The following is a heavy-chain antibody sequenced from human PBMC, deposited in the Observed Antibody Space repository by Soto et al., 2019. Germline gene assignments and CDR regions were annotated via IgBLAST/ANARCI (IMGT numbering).Heavy chain of an antibody. V-gene: IGHV4-39*01. CDR2: IYYSGST. D-gene: IGHD2-15*01. CDR1: GGSISSSNYY. Sequence: QLQLQESGPGLVKPSETLSLTCTVSGGSISSSNYYWGWIRQPPGKGLEWIGSIYYSGSTYYNPSLKSRVTISVDTSKKQFSLKLSSVTAADTAMYYCARGGYCSGASCEYMGHYYYYGMDVWGQGTTVTVSS. CDR3: ARGGYCSGASCEYMGHYYYYGMDV. J-gene: IGHJ6*02.